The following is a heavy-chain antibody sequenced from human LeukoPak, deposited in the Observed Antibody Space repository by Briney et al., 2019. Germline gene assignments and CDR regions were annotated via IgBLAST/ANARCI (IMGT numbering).Heavy chain of an antibody. CDR2: IRHTGNT. V-gene: IGHV4-30-2*01. Sequence: PSETLSLTCTVSGGSISSGAYYCSWSRQPPGKGLEWVGYIRHTGNTYYNPSLKSRVTISADRSKNQFSLNLSSVTAADTAVYYCMRGGIGYDSDYWGQGTLVTVSS. CDR1: GGSISSGAYY. J-gene: IGHJ4*02. CDR3: MRGGIGYDSDY. D-gene: IGHD5-12*01.